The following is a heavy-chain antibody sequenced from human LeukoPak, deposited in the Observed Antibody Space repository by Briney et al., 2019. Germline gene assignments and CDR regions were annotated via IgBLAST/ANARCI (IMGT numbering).Heavy chain of an antibody. CDR2: MSPTSGNT. Sequence: ASEKVSCKASGYTFNTYDIQWVRQAAGQGPEWMGWMSPTSGNTGYSQRFQGRVTLTRNTSISTAYMELTSLTSEDTAVYYCARGRLIAPTTMAYWGQGTLITVSS. CDR1: GYTFNTYD. V-gene: IGHV1-8*01. CDR3: ARGRLIAPTTMAY. J-gene: IGHJ4*02. D-gene: IGHD5-18*01.